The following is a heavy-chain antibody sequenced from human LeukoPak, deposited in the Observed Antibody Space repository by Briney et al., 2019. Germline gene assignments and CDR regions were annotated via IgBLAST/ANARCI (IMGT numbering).Heavy chain of an antibody. D-gene: IGHD3-10*01. CDR2: ISGSGIST. CDR3: AREYYYYGSGTFDY. CDR1: GFTFSDYG. Sequence: GGSLRLSCAAAGFTFSDYGMNWVRQAPGKGLEWVSGISGSGISTYYADSVKGRFTISRDNSKNTLYPQMNSLRAEDTAVYYCAREYYYYGSGTFDYWGQGTLVTVSS. J-gene: IGHJ4*02. V-gene: IGHV3-23*01.